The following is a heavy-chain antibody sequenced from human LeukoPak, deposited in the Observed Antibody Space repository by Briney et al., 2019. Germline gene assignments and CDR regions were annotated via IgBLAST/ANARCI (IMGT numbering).Heavy chain of an antibody. CDR3: ARSMISGSDY. CDR1: GFTFSSSW. V-gene: IGHV3-74*01. CDR2: INPDGSST. J-gene: IGHJ4*02. Sequence: GGSPRLSCAASGFTFSSSWMHWVRQAPGKGLVWVSRINPDGSSTTYADSVKGRFTISRDNAKNTAYLQMNSLRVEDTAMYYCARSMISGSDYWGQGTLVTVSS. D-gene: IGHD3-22*01.